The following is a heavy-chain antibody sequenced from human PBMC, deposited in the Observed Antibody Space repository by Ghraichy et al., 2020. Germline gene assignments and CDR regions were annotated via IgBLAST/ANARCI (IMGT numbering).Heavy chain of an antibody. Sequence: GGSLRLSCVTSGFTFDLAWMSWVRRAPGKGLEWVANIKEDGSETYYVDSVKGRFSISRDNAKNIVYLQMDNLGVDDTAVYYCARVGDDYGDYGYWGQGALVTVSS. CDR3: ARVGDDYGDYGY. D-gene: IGHD4-17*01. V-gene: IGHV3-7*04. CDR1: GFTFDLAW. J-gene: IGHJ4*02. CDR2: IKEDGSET.